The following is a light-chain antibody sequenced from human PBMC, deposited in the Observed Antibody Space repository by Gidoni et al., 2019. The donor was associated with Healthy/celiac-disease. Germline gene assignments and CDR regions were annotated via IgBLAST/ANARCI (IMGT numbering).Light chain of an antibody. V-gene: IGKV1-5*03. CDR3: QQYNSYSLT. Sequence: DIQMTQSPSTLSASVGDRVTITCLASQSISSWLAWYQQKPGKDPKILIYNASSLDSGVPSRFSGSGSGTEFTLNISSLQSDDFATYYCQQYNSYSLTFGPGTKVDIK. CDR1: QSISSW. CDR2: NAS. J-gene: IGKJ3*01.